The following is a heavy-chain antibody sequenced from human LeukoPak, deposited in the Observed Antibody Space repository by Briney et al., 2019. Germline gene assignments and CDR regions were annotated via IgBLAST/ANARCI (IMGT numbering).Heavy chain of an antibody. CDR3: ARVLASQWLVPLNYYYYYMDV. J-gene: IGHJ6*03. CDR1: GFTFSSYG. CDR2: ISGSGGST. V-gene: IGHV3-23*01. Sequence: GGSLRLSCAASGFTFSSYGMSWVRQAPGKGLEWVSAISGSGGSTYYADSVKGRFTISRDNSKNTLYLQMNSLRAEDTAVYYCARVLASQWLVPLNYYYYYMDVWGKGTTVTISS. D-gene: IGHD6-19*01.